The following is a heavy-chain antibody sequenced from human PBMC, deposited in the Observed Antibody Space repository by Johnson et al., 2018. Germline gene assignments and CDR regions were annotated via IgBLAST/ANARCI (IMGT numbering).Heavy chain of an antibody. D-gene: IGHD3-10*01. Sequence: VQLVESGGGVVQPGRSLRLSCAASGFTFDDYAMHWVRQAPGKGLEWVSGIGWNSGSIGYLASVKGRCTISRDNTKDSMFLQRNSLGAEDTAGYDCARAFRGYLDCLVQGTLVTVSS. V-gene: IGHV3-9*01. CDR3: ARAFRGYLDC. J-gene: IGHJ4*02. CDR2: IGWNSGSI. CDR1: GFTFDDYA.